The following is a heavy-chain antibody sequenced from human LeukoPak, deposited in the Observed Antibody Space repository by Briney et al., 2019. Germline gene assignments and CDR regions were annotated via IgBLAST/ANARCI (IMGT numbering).Heavy chain of an antibody. J-gene: IGHJ5*02. V-gene: IGHV4-39*01. CDR2: IYYSGST. CDR1: GGSISSSSYY. Sequence: SETLSLTCTVSGGSISSSSYYWGWIRQPPGKGLEWIGSIYYSGSTYYNPSLKSRVTISVDTSKNQFSLKLSSVTAADPAVYYCATSRQLLDNWFDPWGQGTLVTVSS. CDR3: ATSRQLLDNWFDP. D-gene: IGHD2-2*01.